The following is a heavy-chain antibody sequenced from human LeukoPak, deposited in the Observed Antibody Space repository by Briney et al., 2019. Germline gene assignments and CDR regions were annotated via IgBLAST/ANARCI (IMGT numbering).Heavy chain of an antibody. J-gene: IGHJ3*02. CDR2: IRYDGSNK. V-gene: IGHV3-30*02. CDR3: ARVLGDDRDI. Sequence: GGPLRLSCATSGFTFSSYGMYWVRQAPGKGLEWVAFIRYDGSNKYYADSVKGRFTISRDNSKNTLYLQMNSLRGEDTAVYYCARVLGDDRDIWGQGTMVTVSS. CDR1: GFTFSSYG. D-gene: IGHD2-21*02.